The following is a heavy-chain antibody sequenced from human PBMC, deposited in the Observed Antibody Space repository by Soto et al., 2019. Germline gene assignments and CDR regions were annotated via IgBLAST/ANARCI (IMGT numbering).Heavy chain of an antibody. CDR2: IYYSGST. J-gene: IGHJ4*02. CDR1: GGSISSSSYY. Sequence: QLQLQESGPGLVKPSETLSLTCTVSGGSISSSSYYWGWIRQPPGKGLEWIGSIYYSGSTYYNPSLKSRVTISVDTSKNQFSLKLSSVTAADTAVYYCARGSSSSGPTDYWGQGTLVTVSS. D-gene: IGHD6-6*01. CDR3: ARGSSSSGPTDY. V-gene: IGHV4-39*01.